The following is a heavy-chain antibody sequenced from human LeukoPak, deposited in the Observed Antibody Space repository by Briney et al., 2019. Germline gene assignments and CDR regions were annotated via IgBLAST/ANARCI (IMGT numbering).Heavy chain of an antibody. CDR2: IYYSGST. D-gene: IGHD5-12*01. V-gene: IGHV4-39*07. J-gene: IGHJ4*02. Sequence: SETLSLTCTVSGGSISSSSYYWGWIRQPPGKGLEWIGSIYYSGSTYYNPSLKSRVTISVDKSKNQFSLKLSSVTAADTAVYYCARVRGYSGYDLFDYWGQGTLVTVSS. CDR1: GGSISSSSYY. CDR3: ARVRGYSGYDLFDY.